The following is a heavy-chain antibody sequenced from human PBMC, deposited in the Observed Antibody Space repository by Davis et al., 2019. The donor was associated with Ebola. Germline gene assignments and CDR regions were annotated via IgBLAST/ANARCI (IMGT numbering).Heavy chain of an antibody. Sequence: ASVKVSCKASGYTFTSYYLHWVRQTPGQGLEWVAIINPTDGSTRYAQKLQGRVTMTTDTSTSTAYMELRSLRSDDTAVYYCARDNVATIYYFDYWGQGTLVTVSS. J-gene: IGHJ4*02. D-gene: IGHD5-24*01. CDR3: ARDNVATIYYFDY. V-gene: IGHV1-46*01. CDR2: INPTDGST. CDR1: GYTFTSYY.